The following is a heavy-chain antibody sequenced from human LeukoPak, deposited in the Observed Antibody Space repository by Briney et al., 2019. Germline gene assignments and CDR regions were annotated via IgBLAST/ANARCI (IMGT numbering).Heavy chain of an antibody. CDR3: ARVRYYDSSGYYKRWYYYMDV. CDR2: INWNGGST. J-gene: IGHJ6*03. Sequence: GGSLRLSCAASGFTFSSYWMSWVRQAPGKGLEWVSGINWNGGSTGYADSVKGRFTISRDNAKNSLYLQMNSLRAEDTALYYCARVRYYDSSGYYKRWYYYMDVWGKGTTVTVSS. V-gene: IGHV3-20*04. D-gene: IGHD3-22*01. CDR1: GFTFSSYW.